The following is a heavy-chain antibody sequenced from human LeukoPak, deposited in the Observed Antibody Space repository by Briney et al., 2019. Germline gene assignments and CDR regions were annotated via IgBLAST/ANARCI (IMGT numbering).Heavy chain of an antibody. V-gene: IGHV4-59*08. Sequence: WDPLSLTCTVSGLSTSIYYGICIRQPRGRGREWVGDISNCGSNNLNSSLESRVSISVGTSKKQFSLKLSTVTAADTAVYYCARRRTTGLSGYIDVWGKGTTVTVSS. CDR2: ISNCGSN. CDR3: ARRRTTGLSGYIDV. J-gene: IGHJ6*03. CDR1: GLSTSIYY. D-gene: IGHD1-14*01.